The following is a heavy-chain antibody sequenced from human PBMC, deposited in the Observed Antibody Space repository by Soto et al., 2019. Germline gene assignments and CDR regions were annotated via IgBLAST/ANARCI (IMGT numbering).Heavy chain of an antibody. V-gene: IGHV1-3*01. D-gene: IGHD4-4*01. CDR3: ARDLRGWEVTYYYYYGMDV. CDR2: INAGNANK. J-gene: IGHJ6*04. Sequence: ASGKVSCESSGYTFTNYAVHWVRQAPGQRLEWMGWINAGNANKKYSQKFQGRVTITRETSASTAYMELSSLRSEETAVYYCARDLRGWEVTYYYYYGMDVWGKGTTVTVSS. CDR1: GYTFTNYA.